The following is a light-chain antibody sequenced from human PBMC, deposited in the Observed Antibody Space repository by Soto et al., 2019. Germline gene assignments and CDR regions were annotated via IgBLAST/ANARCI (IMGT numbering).Light chain of an antibody. CDR2: DVS. V-gene: IGLV2-14*03. CDR1: ISDVGGYQY. J-gene: IGLJ2*01. CDR3: SSYTSDFTII. Sequence: QSALTQPASVSGSPGQSITISCTGNISDVGGYQYVSWFQQHPGKAPKLMIYDVSDRPSGVSSRFSGSKSGNTASLTISGLQSEDEADYYCSSYTSDFTIIFGGGTKVTVL.